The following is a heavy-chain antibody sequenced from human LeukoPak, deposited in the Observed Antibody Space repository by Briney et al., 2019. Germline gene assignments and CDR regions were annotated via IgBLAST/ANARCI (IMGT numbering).Heavy chain of an antibody. CDR1: GYTFTGYY. CDR3: ARAGTYYDILTGYYSNDYYGMDV. V-gene: IGHV1-2*02. J-gene: IGHJ6*02. CDR2: INPNSGGT. Sequence: GASVKVSCKASGYTFTGYYMHWVRQAPGQGLEWMGWINPNSGGTNYAQKFQGRVTMTRDTSISTAYMELSRLRSDDTAVYYCARAGTYYDILTGYYSNDYYGMDVWGQGTTVTVSS. D-gene: IGHD3-9*01.